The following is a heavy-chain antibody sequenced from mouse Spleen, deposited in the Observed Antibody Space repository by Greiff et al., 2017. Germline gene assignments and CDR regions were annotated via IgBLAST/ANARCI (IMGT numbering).Heavy chain of an antibody. CDR1: GYSFTDYN. J-gene: IGHJ1*01. CDR3: ARGDYYDGSYVYWYFDV. Sequence: EVQLQQSGPELVKPGASVKISCKASGYSFTDYNMNWVKQSNGKSLEWIGVINPNYGTTSYNQKFKGKATLTVDQSSSTAYMQLNSLTSEDSAVYYCARGDYYDGSYVYWYFDVWGAGTTVTVSS. CDR2: INPNYGTT. D-gene: IGHD1-1*01. V-gene: IGHV1-39*01.